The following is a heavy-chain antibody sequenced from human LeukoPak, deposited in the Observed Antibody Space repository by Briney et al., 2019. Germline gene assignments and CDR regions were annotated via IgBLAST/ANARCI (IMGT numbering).Heavy chain of an antibody. J-gene: IGHJ5*02. Sequence: SETLSLTCSVSNGSMTSDSYYWAWVRQPPGKGLEWIGSIFYSGKTYYSASLKSRVTVSLDTSRKNFSLRLSSVTAADAAVYYCARLWIVATWFDAWGQGALVTVSS. V-gene: IGHV4-39*02. CDR2: IFYSGKT. D-gene: IGHD2-2*03. CDR1: NGSMTSDSYY. CDR3: ARLWIVATWFDA.